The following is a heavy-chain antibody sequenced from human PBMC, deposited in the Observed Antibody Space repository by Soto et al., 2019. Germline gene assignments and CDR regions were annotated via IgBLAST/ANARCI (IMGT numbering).Heavy chain of an antibody. CDR1: GFTVSNNY. Sequence: EVQLVESGGGLIQPGGSLRLSCAVSGFTVSNNYMSWVRQAPGKGLEGVSVIYSGGYTAYGDSVKGRFTISRDNSKNPLYLQKKTQGADDPAVYYWAAQPGGGGYWGQGTLVTVSS. V-gene: IGHV3-53*01. J-gene: IGHJ4*02. D-gene: IGHD2-2*01. CDR3: AAQPGGGGY. CDR2: IYSGGYT.